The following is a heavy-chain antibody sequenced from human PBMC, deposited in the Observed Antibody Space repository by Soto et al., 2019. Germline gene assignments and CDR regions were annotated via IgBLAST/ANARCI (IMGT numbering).Heavy chain of an antibody. D-gene: IGHD6-13*01. J-gene: IGHJ4*02. CDR2: ISSSSNSI. CDR3: ARDLGGSTWDY. V-gene: IGHV3-48*01. Sequence: LRLSCAASGFTFSNYNMNWVRQAPGKGLEWVSYISSSSNSIYYSDSVKGRFTISRDNAKNSLFLQMNSLSVEDTAVYYCARDLGGSTWDYWGQGALVTVSS. CDR1: GFTFSNYN.